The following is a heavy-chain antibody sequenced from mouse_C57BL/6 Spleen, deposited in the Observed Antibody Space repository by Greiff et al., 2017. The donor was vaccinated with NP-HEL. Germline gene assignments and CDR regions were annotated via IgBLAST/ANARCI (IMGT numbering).Heavy chain of an antibody. J-gene: IGHJ1*03. V-gene: IGHV1-55*01. CDR1: GYTFTSYW. CDR3: ARWLDGCWYFDV. CDR2: IYPGSGST. Sequence: QVQLQQSGAELVKPGASVKMSCKASGYTFTSYWITWVKQRPGQGLEWIGDIYPGSGSTNYNEKFKSKATLTVDTSSSTAYMQLSSRTSEDSAVYYCARWLDGCWYFDVWGTGTTVTVSS. D-gene: IGHD2-3*01.